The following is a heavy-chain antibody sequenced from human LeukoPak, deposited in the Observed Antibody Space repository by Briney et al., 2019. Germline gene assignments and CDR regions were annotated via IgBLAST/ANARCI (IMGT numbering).Heavy chain of an antibody. J-gene: IGHJ6*02. CDR1: VGSISGYY. V-gene: IGHV4-59*03. Sequence: PSEALSLTCVVSVGSISGYYWSCSLHRPRGGLECISYIHDGGMINYTPSLPCRVALSVDTSKRRFSLNRSSVTGASTPLSYITTSNKGPADVWGLGTTVIVSS. D-gene: IGHD3-22*01. CDR2: IHDGGMI. CDR3: TTSNKGPADV.